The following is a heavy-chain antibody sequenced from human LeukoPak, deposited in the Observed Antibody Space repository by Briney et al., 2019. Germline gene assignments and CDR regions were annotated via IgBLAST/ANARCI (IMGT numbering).Heavy chain of an antibody. CDR3: ARAPLGRATYGMDV. J-gene: IGHJ6*02. Sequence: SETLSLTCAVSGGSISSSNWWSWVRPPPGKGLVWIGEIYSGSTNYNPSLKSRVTISVDKSKNQFSLKLSSVTAADTAVYYCARAPLGRATYGMDVWGQGTTVTVSS. D-gene: IGHD3-16*01. CDR1: GGSISSSNW. V-gene: IGHV4-4*02. CDR2: IYSGST.